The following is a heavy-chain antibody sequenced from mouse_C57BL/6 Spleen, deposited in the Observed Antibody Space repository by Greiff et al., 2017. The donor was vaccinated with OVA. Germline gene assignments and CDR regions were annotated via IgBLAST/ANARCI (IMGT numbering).Heavy chain of an antibody. CDR3: ARWGTVYAIDY. D-gene: IGHD1-1*02. CDR1: GYTFTDYY. V-gene: IGHV1-26*01. Sequence: EVQLQQSGPELVKPGASVKISCKASGYTFTDYYMNWVKQSPGKSLEWIGDINPSTGGTSYNQKLKGKATLTVDKSSSTAYMELRMLTSDDSAVYYCARWGTVYAIDYWGQRPSLTVS. CDR2: INPSTGGT. J-gene: IGHJ4*01.